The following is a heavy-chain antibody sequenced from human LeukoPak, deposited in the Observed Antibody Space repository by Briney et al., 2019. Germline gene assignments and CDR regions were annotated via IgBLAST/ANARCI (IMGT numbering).Heavy chain of an antibody. J-gene: IGHJ4*02. CDR1: GGSISSGGYY. CDR2: IHHSGST. Sequence: PSQTLSLTCTVSGGSISSGGYYWSWIRQPPGKGLEWIGYIHHSGSTYYNPSLKSRVTISVDRSKNQFSLKLSSVTAADTAVYYCASSHSSSSWGFDYWGQGTLVTVSS. CDR3: ASSHSSSSWGFDY. V-gene: IGHV4-30-2*01. D-gene: IGHD6-13*01.